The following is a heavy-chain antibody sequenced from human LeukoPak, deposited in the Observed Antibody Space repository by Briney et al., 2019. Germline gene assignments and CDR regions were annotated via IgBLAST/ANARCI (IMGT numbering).Heavy chain of an antibody. CDR1: GGSISNYY. V-gene: IGHV4-59*01. CDR3: ARDRDNWNYGGFDH. D-gene: IGHD1-7*01. J-gene: IGHJ4*02. Sequence: SETLSLTGTVSGGSISNYYWSWIRQPPGKGLEWIGYIYYSGSTTYNPSLKSRVTISVHTSKNQFSLKLSSVTAADTAVYFCARDRDNWNYGGFDHWGQGILVTVSS. CDR2: IYYSGST.